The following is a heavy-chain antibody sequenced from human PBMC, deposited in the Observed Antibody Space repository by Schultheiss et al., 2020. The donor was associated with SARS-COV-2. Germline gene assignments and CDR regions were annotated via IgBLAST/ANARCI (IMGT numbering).Heavy chain of an antibody. CDR3: ARVRQTRGFDY. V-gene: IGHV4-30-2*06. J-gene: IGHJ4*02. Sequence: TLSLTCDVSGVSINTGFFYWNWIRQSPGKGLEWIGNIFHSGSASYNPSLKSRLTISVDTSKNQFSLKLSSVTAADTAVYYCARVRQTRGFDYWGQGTLVTVSS. CDR1: GVSINTGFFY. CDR2: IFHSGSA.